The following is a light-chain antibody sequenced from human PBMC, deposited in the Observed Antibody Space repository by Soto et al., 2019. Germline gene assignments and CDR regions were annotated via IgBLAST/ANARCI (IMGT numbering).Light chain of an antibody. CDR2: TAS. J-gene: IGKJ5*01. CDR1: QGISTY. CDR3: QQGHSNPIT. V-gene: IGKV1-9*01. Sequence: DIQLTQTPSFLSASVGGRVTITCRASQGISTYLAWYQQKLGKAPELLIYTASTLQSGVPSRFSGSGSGTDFTLTIASLQPEDFSTYYCQQGHSNPITLGQGTRLEIK.